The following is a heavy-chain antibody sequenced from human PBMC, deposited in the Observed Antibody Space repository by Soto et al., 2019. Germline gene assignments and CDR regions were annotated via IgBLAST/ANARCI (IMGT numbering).Heavy chain of an antibody. CDR2: ISYDGSNE. J-gene: IGHJ6*02. CDR1: GFTFSSHA. CDR3: ARGTTTSAFSGMDV. D-gene: IGHD1-1*01. Sequence: QVQLVESGGGVVHPGRSLRLSCAASGFTFSSHAMNWVRQAPGKGLEWVAVISYDGSNEYNSESVKGRFTISRDNSKNPLSLQMNSLRAEDTAMYFCARGTTTSAFSGMDVWGQGTTVTVSS. V-gene: IGHV3-30-3*01.